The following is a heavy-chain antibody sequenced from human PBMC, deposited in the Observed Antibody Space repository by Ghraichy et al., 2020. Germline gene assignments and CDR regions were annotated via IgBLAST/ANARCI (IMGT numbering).Heavy chain of an antibody. J-gene: IGHJ6*03. CDR1: GFTFSNFS. CDR3: VKDSSGYYSSDYFYYYYMDV. Sequence: GGSLRLSCEASGFTFSNFSMNWVRQAPGKGLEWVSSITSDSRYRYYADSVEGRFTISRDNGKNSLFLQMKSLRAEDSAVYYCVKDSSGYYSSDYFYYYYMDVWGKGTTVTVSS. D-gene: IGHD3-22*01. CDR2: ITSDSRYR. V-gene: IGHV3-21*06.